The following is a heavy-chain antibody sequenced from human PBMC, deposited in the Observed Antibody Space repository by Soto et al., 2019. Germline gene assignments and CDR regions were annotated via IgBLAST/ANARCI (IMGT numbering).Heavy chain of an antibody. V-gene: IGHV4-59*01. D-gene: IGHD5-18*01. CDR1: GGSISTYY. Sequence: SETLSLTCTVSGGSISTYYCSWIRQPPGKGLEWIGYIYYSGTTTYNPSLKSRVTISVDTSKNQFSLKVSSVTAADTAVYYCTRGDGIQLGSLAGRYFYYNMNVWGQGTTVTVSS. CDR3: TRGDGIQLGSLAGRYFYYNMNV. J-gene: IGHJ6*02. CDR2: IYYSGTT.